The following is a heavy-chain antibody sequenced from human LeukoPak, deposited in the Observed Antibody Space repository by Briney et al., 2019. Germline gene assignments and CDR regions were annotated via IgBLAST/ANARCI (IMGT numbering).Heavy chain of an antibody. D-gene: IGHD3-22*01. V-gene: IGHV1-24*01. CDR2: FDPEDGET. CDR3: ATGSIYSSGYLDY. J-gene: IGHJ4*02. CDR1: GYTLTELS. Sequence: ASVKVSCKVSGYTLTELSMHWVRQAPGKGLEWMGGFDPEDGETIYAQKFQGRVTMTEDTSTDTAYMELSSLRSEDTAVYYYATGSIYSSGYLDYWGQGTLVTVSS.